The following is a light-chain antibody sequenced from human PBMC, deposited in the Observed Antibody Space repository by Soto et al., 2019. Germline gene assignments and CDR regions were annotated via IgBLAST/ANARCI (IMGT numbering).Light chain of an antibody. Sequence: DIQMTQSPSSLSASVGDRVTISCRASQSISNYLNWYQQKPGNAPKLLISAASSLQRGVPSRFSGSGSGTEFSLTISSLQPEDFATYYCQQSYSTLMYTFGQGTRLEI. CDR1: QSISNY. CDR2: AAS. J-gene: IGKJ2*01. CDR3: QQSYSTLMYT. V-gene: IGKV1-39*01.